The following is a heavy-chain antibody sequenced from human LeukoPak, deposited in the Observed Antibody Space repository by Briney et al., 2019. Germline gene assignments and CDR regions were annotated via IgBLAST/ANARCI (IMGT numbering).Heavy chain of an antibody. CDR1: GGTFSSYA. D-gene: IGHD1-7*01. J-gene: IGHJ4*02. CDR2: IIPIFGTA. V-gene: IGHV1-69*05. CDR3: AREDYNWNSRAFDY. Sequence: SVKVSCKASGGTFSSYAISWVRQAHGQGLEWMGGIIPIFGTANYAQKFQGRVTITTDESTSTAYMELSSLRSEDTAVYYCAREDYNWNSRAFDYWGQGTLVTVSS.